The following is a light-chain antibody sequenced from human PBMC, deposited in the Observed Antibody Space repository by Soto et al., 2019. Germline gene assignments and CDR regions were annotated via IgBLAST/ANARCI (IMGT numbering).Light chain of an antibody. J-gene: IGLJ1*01. Sequence: QSALTQPASVSGSPGQSITISCTGTSSDVGGYNYVSWYQQHPGKAPKLMIYEVSNRPSGVSSRFAGSKSGNTASLTISGLQDEDESDYYCSSYASSNTYVFGTGTKLTVL. V-gene: IGLV2-14*01. CDR1: SSDVGGYNY. CDR3: SSYASSNTYV. CDR2: EVS.